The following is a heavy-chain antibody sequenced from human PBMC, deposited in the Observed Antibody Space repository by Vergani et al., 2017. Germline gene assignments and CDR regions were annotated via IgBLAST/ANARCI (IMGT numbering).Heavy chain of an antibody. CDR1: GYTFTSYA. Sequence: QVQLVQSGAEVKKPGASVKVSCKASGYTFTSYAMNWVRQAPGQRLEWMGWINAGNGNTKYSQKFQGRVTITRDTSASTAYMELSSLRSEDTAVYYCARARTIFGVVTHDYWGQGTLVTVSS. J-gene: IGHJ4*02. D-gene: IGHD3-3*01. V-gene: IGHV1-3*01. CDR3: ARARTIFGVVTHDY. CDR2: INAGNGNT.